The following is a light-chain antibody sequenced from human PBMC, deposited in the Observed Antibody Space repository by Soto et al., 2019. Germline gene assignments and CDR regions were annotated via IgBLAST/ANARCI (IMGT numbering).Light chain of an antibody. Sequence: QSALTQPASVSGSPGQSITISCTGTSSNVGAYDFVSWYQQHPDKAPKLMIYEVRGRPSGVSNRFSGSKSFNTATLTISGLQAEDEADYSCSSHTTRNTRVFGTGTKLTVL. CDR1: SSNVGAYDF. J-gene: IGLJ1*01. V-gene: IGLV2-14*03. CDR2: EVR. CDR3: SSHTTRNTRV.